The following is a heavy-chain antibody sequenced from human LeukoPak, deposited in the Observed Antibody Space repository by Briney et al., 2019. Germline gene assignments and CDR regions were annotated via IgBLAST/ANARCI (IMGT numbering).Heavy chain of an antibody. D-gene: IGHD5/OR15-5a*01. V-gene: IGHV3-9*01. CDR2: IIWNSGII. J-gene: IGHJ6*02. CDR1: GVTFGDYS. CDR3: AKDIGGQCLEFVMDV. Sequence: GGSLRLSCADSGVTFGDYSMHWGRQALGKGLEWGSGIIWNSGIIGYSASLHGRFTISRHHPTNSLYLQMNSLTADDTPFYYCAKDIGGQCLEFVMDVWGQGTTLTVSS.